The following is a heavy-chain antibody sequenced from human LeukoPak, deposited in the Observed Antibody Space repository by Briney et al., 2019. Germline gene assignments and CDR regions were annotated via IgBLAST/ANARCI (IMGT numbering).Heavy chain of an antibody. CDR2: ISAYNGNT. CDR1: GYTFTSYG. V-gene: IGHV1-18*01. Sequence: EASVEVSCKASGYTFTSYGISWVRQAPGQGLEWMGWISAYNGNTNYAQKLQGRVTMTTDTSTSTAYMELRSLRSDDTAVYYCARISPMWYYYDSSGRMGAFDIWGQGTMVTVSS. D-gene: IGHD3-22*01. CDR3: ARISPMWYYYDSSGRMGAFDI. J-gene: IGHJ3*02.